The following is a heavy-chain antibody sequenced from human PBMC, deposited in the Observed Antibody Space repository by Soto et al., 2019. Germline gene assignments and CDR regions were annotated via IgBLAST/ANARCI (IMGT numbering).Heavy chain of an antibody. D-gene: IGHD5-12*01. J-gene: IGHJ4*02. Sequence: SETLSLTCTVSGGSISSYYWSWIRQPPGKGLEWIGYIYYSGSTNYNPSLKSRVTISVDTSKNQFSLKLSSVTAAETAVYYCARGTIRYSGYDYGWPDFDYWGQGTLVTVSS. V-gene: IGHV4-59*01. CDR3: ARGTIRYSGYDYGWPDFDY. CDR1: GGSISSYY. CDR2: IYYSGST.